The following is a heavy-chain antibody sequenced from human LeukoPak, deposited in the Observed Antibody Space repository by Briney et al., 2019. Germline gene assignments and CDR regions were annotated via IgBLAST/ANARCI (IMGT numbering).Heavy chain of an antibody. D-gene: IGHD3-10*01. J-gene: IGHJ4*02. V-gene: IGHV4-30-4*01. CDR2: IYYSGST. CDR1: GGSISNGDYY. Sequence: SETLSLNCTVSGGSISNGDYYWSWIRQPPGKGLEWIGYIYYSGSTYYNPSLKSRVTISVDTSKNQFSLKLSSVTAADTAVYYCARDNYGSGSYYFDYWGQGTLVTVSS. CDR3: ARDNYGSGSYYFDY.